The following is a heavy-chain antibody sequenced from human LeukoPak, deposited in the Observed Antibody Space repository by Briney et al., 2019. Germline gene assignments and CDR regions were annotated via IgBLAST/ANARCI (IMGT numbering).Heavy chain of an antibody. CDR1: GGSINSYY. J-gene: IGHJ5*02. CDR3: ARSPWGATWFDP. Sequence: SETLSLTCTVSGGSINSYYWSWIRQPPGKGLEWIGYIYYSGSTNYNPSLKSRVTISVDTSKNQFSLKLSSVTAAGTAVYYCARSPWGATWFDPWGQGTLVTVSS. D-gene: IGHD3-16*01. CDR2: IYYSGST. V-gene: IGHV4-59*01.